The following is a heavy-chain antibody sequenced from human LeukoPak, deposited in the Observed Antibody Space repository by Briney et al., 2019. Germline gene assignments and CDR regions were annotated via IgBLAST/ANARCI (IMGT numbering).Heavy chain of an antibody. J-gene: IGHJ6*02. CDR1: GGSISSYY. D-gene: IGHD6-13*01. CDR2: ISYSGST. V-gene: IGHV4-59*01. Sequence: SETLSLTCTVSGGSISSYYWSWIRQPLGKGLEWIGNISYSGSTNYNPSLRTRVTISVDTSKNQFSLKLNSVTAADTAVYYCARDGMTAAGTWEPYGLDVWGQGTTVTVSS. CDR3: ARDGMTAAGTWEPYGLDV.